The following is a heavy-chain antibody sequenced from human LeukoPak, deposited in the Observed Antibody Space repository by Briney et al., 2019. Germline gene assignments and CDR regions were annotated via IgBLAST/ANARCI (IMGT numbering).Heavy chain of an antibody. CDR1: GFTLSNYG. CDR2: ISYDGSNK. Sequence: GRSLRLSCAASGFTLSNYGMHWVRQAPGKGLEWVGAISYDGSNKYYPDSVKGRFTISRDNSKNTLYLQMSSLRAEDTAVYYCVRKAFDIWGQGTMVTVSS. V-gene: IGHV3-30*03. J-gene: IGHJ3*02. CDR3: VRKAFDI.